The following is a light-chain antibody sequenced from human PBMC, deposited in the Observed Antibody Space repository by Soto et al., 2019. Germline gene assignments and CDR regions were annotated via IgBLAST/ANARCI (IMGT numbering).Light chain of an antibody. CDR3: QQSFSTASWT. V-gene: IGKV1-39*01. CDR1: QSISIY. Sequence: DIQMTQSPSSLSASIGDRVTITCRASQSISIYLNWYQQKPGRAPDLLIHGASSLQTGVPSRFSGSGSGTDFTLTISSLQPEDFATYYCQQSFSTASWTFGQGTKVDIK. CDR2: GAS. J-gene: IGKJ1*01.